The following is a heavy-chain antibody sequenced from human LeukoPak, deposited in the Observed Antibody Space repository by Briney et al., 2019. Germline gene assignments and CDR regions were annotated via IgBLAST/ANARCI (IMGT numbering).Heavy chain of an antibody. Sequence: ASVKVSCKASGYIFTNYGINWVRQAPGQGLKWMGWISAYNGNTKYTQKLQDRVTMTTDSSTSTAYMELKTLRSDDTAVYFCARAGYSRFVDDLDYWGQGTLVIVSS. D-gene: IGHD1-26*01. J-gene: IGHJ4*02. V-gene: IGHV1-18*01. CDR3: ARAGYSRFVDDLDY. CDR1: GYIFTNYG. CDR2: ISAYNGNT.